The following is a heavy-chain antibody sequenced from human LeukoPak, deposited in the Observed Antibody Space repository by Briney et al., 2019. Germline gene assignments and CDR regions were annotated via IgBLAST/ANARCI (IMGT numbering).Heavy chain of an antibody. Sequence: GGSLRLSCAASGFPFRSYDMNWVRQAPGKGLEWVSSICSSSNYIHYADSVKGRFTISRDNARSSLYLQMNSLRAEDTAVYFCARGTLGAWGWWGQGTLVTVSS. V-gene: IGHV3-21*01. D-gene: IGHD6-19*01. CDR2: ICSSSNYI. CDR3: ARGTLGAWGW. J-gene: IGHJ4*02. CDR1: GFPFRSYD.